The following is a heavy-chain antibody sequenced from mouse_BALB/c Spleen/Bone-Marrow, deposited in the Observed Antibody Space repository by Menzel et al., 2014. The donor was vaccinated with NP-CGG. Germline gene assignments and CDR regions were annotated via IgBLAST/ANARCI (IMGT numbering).Heavy chain of an antibody. D-gene: IGHD1-1*01. CDR2: IVPYASET. CDR1: GYTFTSYW. Sequence: QVQLQQSGAELVRPGASVKLSCKASGYTFTSYWMNWVKQRPEQGLEWIGRIVPYASETHYNQKFKDKARLTVDKSSSTAYMQLSSLTSEDSAVYYCARLQGTTVVRDYYFDYWGQGTTLTVSS. CDR3: ARLQGTTVVRDYYFDY. J-gene: IGHJ2*01. V-gene: IGHV1-52*01.